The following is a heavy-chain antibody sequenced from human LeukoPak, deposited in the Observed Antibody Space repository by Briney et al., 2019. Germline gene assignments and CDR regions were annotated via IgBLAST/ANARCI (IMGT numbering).Heavy chain of an antibody. Sequence: PSETLCLTCAVYGGSFSGYYWRWIRQPPGEGLEWIGEINHSGSTHYNPSLKGRVTIAVDTSKNQIFLKLTSVTAADTAVYYCARGQDSGSYFAWFDPWGQGTLVTVSS. J-gene: IGHJ5*02. CDR1: GGSFSGYY. D-gene: IGHD3-10*01. CDR2: INHSGST. CDR3: ARGQDSGSYFAWFDP. V-gene: IGHV4-34*01.